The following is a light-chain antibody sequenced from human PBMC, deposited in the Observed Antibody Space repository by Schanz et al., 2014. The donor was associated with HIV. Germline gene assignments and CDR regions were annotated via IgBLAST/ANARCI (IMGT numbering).Light chain of an antibody. V-gene: IGKV3-15*01. CDR3: QQYDTWYT. CDR1: QSVSSN. Sequence: EIVMTQSPATLSVSPGERATLSCRASQSVSSNLAWYQQKPGQAPRLLIYGASTRATGIPARFSGSGSGTEFTLTISSLQSEDFAVYYCQQYDTWYTCGQGTKLELK. CDR2: GAS. J-gene: IGKJ2*01.